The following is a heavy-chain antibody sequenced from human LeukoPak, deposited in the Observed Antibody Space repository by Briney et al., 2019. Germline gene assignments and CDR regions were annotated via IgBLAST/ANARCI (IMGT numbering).Heavy chain of an antibody. V-gene: IGHV3-7*01. CDR1: GFTFSSYW. J-gene: IGHJ4*02. D-gene: IGHD6-13*01. CDR3: ASTAIRSSSWPYYFDY. CDR2: IKQDGSEK. Sequence: GGSLRLSCAASGFTFSSYWMSWVRQAPGKGLEWVANIKQDGSEKYYVDSVKGRFTISRDNAKNSLYLQMNSLRAEDTAVYYCASTAIRSSSWPYYFDYWGQGTLVTVSS.